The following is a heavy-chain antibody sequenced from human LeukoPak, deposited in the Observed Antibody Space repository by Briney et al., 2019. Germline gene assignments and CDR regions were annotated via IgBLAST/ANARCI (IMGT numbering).Heavy chain of an antibody. Sequence: GGSLRLSCAASGFTFSDYYMSWIRQAPGKGLEWVSYMSSSGSTIYYADSVKGRFTISRDNAKNSLYLQMNNLRVEDTAVYYCARDQPIGYNYGYPFDNWGQGTLVTVSS. CDR1: GFTFSDYY. V-gene: IGHV3-11*04. J-gene: IGHJ4*02. CDR3: ARDQPIGYNYGYPFDN. CDR2: MSSSGSTI. D-gene: IGHD5-18*01.